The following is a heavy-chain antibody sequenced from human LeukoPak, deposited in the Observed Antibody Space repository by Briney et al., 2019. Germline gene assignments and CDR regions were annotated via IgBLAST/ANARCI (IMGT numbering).Heavy chain of an antibody. D-gene: IGHD3-10*01. CDR1: GYTFTSYY. V-gene: IGHV1-46*01. Sequence: ASVKVSCKASGYTFTSYYMHWVRQAPGQGLEWMGIINPSGGSTSYAQKFQGRVTITADESTSTAYMELSSLRSEDTAVYYCARSDYYGSGSYSYYFDYWGQGTLVTVSS. J-gene: IGHJ4*02. CDR3: ARSDYYGSGSYSYYFDY. CDR2: INPSGGST.